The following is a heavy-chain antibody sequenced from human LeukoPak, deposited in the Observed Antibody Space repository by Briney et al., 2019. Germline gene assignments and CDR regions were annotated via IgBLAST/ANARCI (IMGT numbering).Heavy chain of an antibody. CDR1: GYTFTGYY. CDR3: ARVTFSVAGPHRFDY. J-gene: IGHJ4*02. D-gene: IGHD6-19*01. Sequence: ASVKVSCKASGYTFTGYYMHWVRQAPGQGLEWMGWINPNSGGTNYAQKFQGRVTMTRDTSISTAYMELSRLRSDDTAVYYCARVTFSVAGPHRFDYWGQGTLVTVSS. CDR2: INPNSGGT. V-gene: IGHV1-2*02.